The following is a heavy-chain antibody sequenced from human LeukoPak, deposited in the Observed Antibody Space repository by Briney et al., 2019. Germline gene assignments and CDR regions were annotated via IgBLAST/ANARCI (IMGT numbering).Heavy chain of an antibody. Sequence: GGSLRLSCAASGFTFSTYSIDWVRQAPGKGLEWISYISSSSSTIDFADSVKGRFTISRDNARNSVYLQMNSLRAEDTAVYYCARVHTSSYAADLWGQGTLVTVSS. D-gene: IGHD3-22*01. CDR3: ARVHTSSYAADL. V-gene: IGHV3-48*04. J-gene: IGHJ5*02. CDR1: GFTFSTYS. CDR2: ISSSSSTI.